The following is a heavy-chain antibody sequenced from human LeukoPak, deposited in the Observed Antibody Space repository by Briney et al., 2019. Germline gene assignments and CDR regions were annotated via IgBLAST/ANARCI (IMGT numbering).Heavy chain of an antibody. D-gene: IGHD3-10*02. CDR3: AELGITMIGGV. CDR1: GFTFSSSA. Sequence: PGGSLRLSCAASGFTFSSSAMNWVRQAPGKGLEWVSYISSSGSTIYYADSVKGRFTISRDNAKNSLYLQMNSLRAEDMAVYYCAELGITMIGGVWGKGTTVTISS. J-gene: IGHJ6*04. CDR2: ISSSGSTI. V-gene: IGHV3-48*03.